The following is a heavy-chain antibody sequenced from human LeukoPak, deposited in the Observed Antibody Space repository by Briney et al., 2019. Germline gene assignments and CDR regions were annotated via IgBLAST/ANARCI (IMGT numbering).Heavy chain of an antibody. J-gene: IGHJ4*02. CDR3: TRFDEQQLTFDY. CDR2: IRSKAYGGTT. CDR1: GFTFGDYA. D-gene: IGHD6-13*01. V-gene: IGHV3-49*04. Sequence: PGRSLRLSCTASGFTFGDYAMSWVRQAPGKGLEWVGFIRSKAYGGTTEYAASVKGRFTIPRDDSKSIAYLQMNSLKTEDIAVYYCTRFDEQQLTFDYWGQGTLVTVSS.